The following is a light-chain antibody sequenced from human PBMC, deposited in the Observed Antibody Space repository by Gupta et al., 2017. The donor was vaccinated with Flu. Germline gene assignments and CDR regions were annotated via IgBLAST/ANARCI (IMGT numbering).Light chain of an antibody. V-gene: IGLV7-43*01. CDR3: LLHYGGAGV. Sequence: GTVTFTCASSTGAVTTDSYPDWFQQKHGQPPRARMYSTSYKQSWTPDRFSGSLLGDKAALTLSGVQPEDEAEYYCLLHYGGAGVFGGGTKLTVL. CDR1: TGAVTTDSY. CDR2: STS. J-gene: IGLJ3*02.